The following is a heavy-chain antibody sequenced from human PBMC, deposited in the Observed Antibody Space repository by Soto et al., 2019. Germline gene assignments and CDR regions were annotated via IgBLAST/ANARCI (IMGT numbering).Heavy chain of an antibody. D-gene: IGHD6-19*01. CDR2: IWYDGSNK. V-gene: IGHV3-33*01. CDR1: GFTFSSYG. CDR3: ARAWYSSGSGCMDV. Sequence: QVQLVESGGGVVQPGRSLRLSCAASGFTFSSYGMHWVRQAPGKGLEWVAVIWYDGSNKYYADSLKGRLTISRDNSKNTLYLQMTRLRAEGAAVYYCARAWYSSGSGCMDVWGQGTTVTVSS. J-gene: IGHJ6*02.